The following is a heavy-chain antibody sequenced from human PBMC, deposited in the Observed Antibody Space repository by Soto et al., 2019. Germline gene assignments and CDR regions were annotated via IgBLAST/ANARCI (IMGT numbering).Heavy chain of an antibody. D-gene: IGHD3-3*01. V-gene: IGHV1-3*01. CDR2: INAGNGNT. CDR3: ATGPSTLRFLEWLTLDY. CDR1: GYTFNNYA. J-gene: IGHJ4*02. Sequence: ASVKVSCKASGYTFNNYAMNWVRQAPGQRLGWMGWINAGNGNTKYSQKFQGRVTITRDTSASTTYMELSSLRSEDTAVYYCATGPSTLRFLEWLTLDYWGQGTLVTVSS.